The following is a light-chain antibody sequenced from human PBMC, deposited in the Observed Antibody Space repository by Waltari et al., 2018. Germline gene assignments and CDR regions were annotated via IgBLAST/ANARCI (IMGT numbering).Light chain of an antibody. J-gene: IGKJ5*01. CDR1: QTLLHSNGYNY. V-gene: IGKV2-28*01. Sequence: DIVMTQSPLSLPVTPGETASISCRSSQTLLHSNGYNYLDWLLQKPGQSPQLLIYLGSNRASGVPDRFRGSGSGTNFTLKISRVEAEDIGVYYCMQPLQTPITFGQGTRLEIK. CDR3: MQPLQTPIT. CDR2: LGS.